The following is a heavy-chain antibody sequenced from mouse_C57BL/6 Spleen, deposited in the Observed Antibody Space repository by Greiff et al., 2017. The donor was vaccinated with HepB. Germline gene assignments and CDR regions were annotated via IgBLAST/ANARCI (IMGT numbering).Heavy chain of an antibody. V-gene: IGHV1-42*01. CDR1: GYSFTGYY. Sequence: VQLQQSGPELVKPGASVKISCKASGYSFTGYYMNWVKQSPEKSLEWIGEINPSTGGTTYNQKFKAKATLTVDKSSSTAYMQLKSLTSEDSAVYYCARGYDRYFDVWGTGTTVTVSS. CDR3: ARGYDRYFDV. D-gene: IGHD2-2*01. J-gene: IGHJ1*03. CDR2: INPSTGGT.